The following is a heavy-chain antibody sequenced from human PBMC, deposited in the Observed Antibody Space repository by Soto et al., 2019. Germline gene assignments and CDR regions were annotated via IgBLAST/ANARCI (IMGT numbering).Heavy chain of an antibody. D-gene: IGHD3-22*01. V-gene: IGHV3-53*02. CDR3: AQNYDSSGYGAFDI. J-gene: IGHJ3*02. CDR2: IYSGGST. Sequence: EVQLVETGGGLIQPGGSLRLSCAASGFTVSSNYMSWVRQAPGKGLEWVSVIYSGGSTYYADSVKARFTISRDNSKNTLYLQMNSLRAEDTAVYYCAQNYDSSGYGAFDIWGQGTMVTVSS. CDR1: GFTVSSNY.